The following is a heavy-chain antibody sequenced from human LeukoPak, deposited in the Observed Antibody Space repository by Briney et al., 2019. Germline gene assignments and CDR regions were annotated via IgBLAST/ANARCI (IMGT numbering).Heavy chain of an antibody. V-gene: IGHV3-33*01. Sequence: GGSLRLSCAASGFTFSSYGVHWVRQAPGKGLEWVAVILSDGSKEFYTDSVKGRFTISRDNSKNTLYLQMNSLRAEDTAVYYCARERQNKDFWSGGDYWGQGTLVTVSS. CDR2: ILSDGSKE. CDR1: GFTFSSYG. CDR3: ARERQNKDFWSGGDY. D-gene: IGHD3-3*01. J-gene: IGHJ4*02.